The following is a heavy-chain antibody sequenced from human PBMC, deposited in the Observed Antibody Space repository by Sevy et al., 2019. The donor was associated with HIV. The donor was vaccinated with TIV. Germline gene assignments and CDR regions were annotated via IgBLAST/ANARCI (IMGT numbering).Heavy chain of an antibody. CDR2: VNSDGSST. CDR3: VAANCWEDY. J-gene: IGHJ4*02. Sequence: GGSLRLSCEASGYTFSNYWMHWVRQAPGKGLEWVSRVNSDGSSTAYADSVKGRFTISRDNAENTMSLQMNRPRAEDTGLYYSVAANCWEDYWGQGVQVTVSS. D-gene: IGHD2-2*01. CDR1: GYTFSNYW. V-gene: IGHV3-74*03.